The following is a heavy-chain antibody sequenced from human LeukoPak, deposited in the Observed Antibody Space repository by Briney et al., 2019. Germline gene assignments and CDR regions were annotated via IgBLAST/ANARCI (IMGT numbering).Heavy chain of an antibody. CDR2: IYYTGST. CDR3: ARGEHYYDSSGYYY. D-gene: IGHD3-22*01. Sequence: ASETLSLTCTVSGGSISSYYWSWIRQPPGKGLEWTGYIYYTGSTNYNPSLKSRVTISVDTSKNQFSLKLSSVTAADTAVYYCARGEHYYDSSGYYYWGQGTLVTVSS. CDR1: GGSISSYY. V-gene: IGHV4-59*12. J-gene: IGHJ4*02.